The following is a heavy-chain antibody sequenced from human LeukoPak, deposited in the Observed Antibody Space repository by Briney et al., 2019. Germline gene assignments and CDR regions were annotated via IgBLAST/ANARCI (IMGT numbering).Heavy chain of an antibody. CDR2: IIPIFGIA. Sequence: SVKVSCKASGGTFSSYAISWVRQAPGQGLEWMGSIIPIFGIANYAQKFQGRVTITADNSTSTAYMELSRLRSEDTAVYYCARDPTYYYDSSGDYFDYWGQGTLVTVSS. CDR1: GGTFSSYA. CDR3: ARDPTYYYDSSGDYFDY. J-gene: IGHJ4*02. V-gene: IGHV1-69*04. D-gene: IGHD3-22*01.